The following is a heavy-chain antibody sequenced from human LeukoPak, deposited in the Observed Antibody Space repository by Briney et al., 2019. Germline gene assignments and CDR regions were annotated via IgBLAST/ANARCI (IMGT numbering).Heavy chain of an antibody. CDR1: GYTFTSYD. V-gene: IGHV1-8*03. CDR3: ARGGRRPAATRGYYYYYMDV. J-gene: IGHJ6*03. D-gene: IGHD2-2*01. CDR2: MNPNSGNT. Sequence: GASVKVSCKASGYTFTSYDINWVRQATGQGLEWMGWMNPNSGNTGYAQKFQGSVTITRNTSISTAYMELSSLRSEDTAVYYCARGGRRPAATRGYYYYYMDVWGKGTTVTVSS.